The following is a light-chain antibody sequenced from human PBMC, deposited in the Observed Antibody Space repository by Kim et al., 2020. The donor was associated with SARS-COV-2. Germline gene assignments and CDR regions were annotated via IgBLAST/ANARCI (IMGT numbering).Light chain of an antibody. CDR2: GVS. CDR1: RGDFVCCYF. V-gene: IGLV2-8*01. CDR3: SSYAGSYNPHWV. Sequence: LPIPSIETRGDFVCCYFFSWYQQNPGRAPNLIIYGVSKRPSGVPDRFSGSKSGNTASLTVSGLQAEDEADYYCSSYAGSYNPHWVFGGGTQLTVL. J-gene: IGLJ3*02.